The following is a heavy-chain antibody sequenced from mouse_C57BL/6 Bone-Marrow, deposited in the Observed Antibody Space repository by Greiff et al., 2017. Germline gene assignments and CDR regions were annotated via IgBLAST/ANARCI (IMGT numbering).Heavy chain of an antibody. V-gene: IGHV1-64*01. J-gene: IGHJ2*01. CDR2: IHPNSGST. CDR3: ITAVVPYYFDY. D-gene: IGHD1-1*01. Sequence: QVQLQQPGAELVKPGASVKLSCKASGYTFTSYWMHWVKQRPGQGLEWIGMIHPNSGSTNYNEKFKSKATLTVDKSSSTAYMQLSSLTSEDSAVYYCITAVVPYYFDYWGQGTTLTVSS. CDR1: GYTFTSYW.